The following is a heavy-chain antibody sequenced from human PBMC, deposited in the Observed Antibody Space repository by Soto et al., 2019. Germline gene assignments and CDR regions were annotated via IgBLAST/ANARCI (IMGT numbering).Heavy chain of an antibody. CDR3: ARDVLFIAAAGHEYFQH. J-gene: IGHJ1*01. Sequence: QVQLVQSGAEVKKPGASVKVSCNASGYTFTSYGISWVRQAPGQGLEWMGWISAYNGNTNYAQKLQGRVTTTTDTSTSTAYMELRSLRSDDTAVYYCARDVLFIAAAGHEYFQHWGQGTLVTVSS. D-gene: IGHD6-13*01. CDR1: GYTFTSYG. V-gene: IGHV1-18*01. CDR2: ISAYNGNT.